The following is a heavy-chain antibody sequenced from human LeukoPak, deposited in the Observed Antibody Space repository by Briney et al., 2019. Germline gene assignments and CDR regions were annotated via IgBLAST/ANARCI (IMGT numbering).Heavy chain of an antibody. Sequence: GGSLRLSCAASGFTFNTFSMNWFRQAPGKGLECVSAISGSGRSTYYADSVKGRFTISRDNSKNTLYLQMNSLRAEDTALYYCARVSGTIRIWPQHFGDGMDVWGQGTTVTVSS. V-gene: IGHV3-23*01. CDR1: GFTFNTFS. CDR2: ISGSGRST. CDR3: ARVSGTIRIWPQHFGDGMDV. D-gene: IGHD3-10*01. J-gene: IGHJ6*02.